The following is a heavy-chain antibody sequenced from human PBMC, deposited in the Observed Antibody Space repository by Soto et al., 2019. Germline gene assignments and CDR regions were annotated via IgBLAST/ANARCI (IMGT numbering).Heavy chain of an antibody. D-gene: IGHD2-15*01. J-gene: IGHJ4*02. CDR1: GFSVSGSY. CDR3: AKDQRIVVVVAALDY. V-gene: IGHV3-53*05. CDR2: IYSGGAK. Sequence: GGSLRLSCAASGFSVSGSYMGWVRQAPGKGLEWVSVIYSGGAKYYADSVKGRFTISRDNSKNTLYLQMNSLRAEDTAVYYCAKDQRIVVVVAALDYWGQGTLVTVSS.